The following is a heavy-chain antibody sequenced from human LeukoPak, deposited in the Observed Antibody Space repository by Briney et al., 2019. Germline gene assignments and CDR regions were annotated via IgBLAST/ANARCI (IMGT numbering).Heavy chain of an antibody. CDR2: IKRDGSEK. V-gene: IGHV3-7*01. J-gene: IGHJ4*02. CDR1: GFTFSSYG. D-gene: IGHD3-10*01. Sequence: GGSLRLSCAASGFTFSSYGMSWVRQAPGKGLEWVANIKRDGSEKYYVDSVKGRFTISRDNAKNSLYLQMNSLRAEDTAVYYCARQGLWFGESTKIDYWGQGTLVTVSS. CDR3: ARQGLWFGESTKIDY.